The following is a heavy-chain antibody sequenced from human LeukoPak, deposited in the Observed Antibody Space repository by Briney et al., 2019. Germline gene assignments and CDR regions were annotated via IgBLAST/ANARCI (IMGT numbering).Heavy chain of an antibody. D-gene: IGHD4-17*01. CDR3: ARARGDGDYVAAAPFDY. Sequence: SETLSLTCAVYGGSFSGYYWSWIRQPPGKGLEWIGAINLSGSTNYNPSLKSRVTLSVDTSKNQFSLKLSTVTAADTAVYYCARARGDGDYVAAAPFDYWGQGTLVTVSS. J-gene: IGHJ4*02. CDR2: INLSGST. V-gene: IGHV4-34*01. CDR1: GGSFSGYY.